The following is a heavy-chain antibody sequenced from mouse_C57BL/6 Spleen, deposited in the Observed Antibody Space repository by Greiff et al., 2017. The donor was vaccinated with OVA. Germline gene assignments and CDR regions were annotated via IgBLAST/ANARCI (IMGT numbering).Heavy chain of an antibody. CDR3: TRGAVVAPYFDY. CDR2: IDPETGGT. V-gene: IGHV1-15*01. CDR1: GYTFTDYE. J-gene: IGHJ2*01. D-gene: IGHD1-1*01. Sequence: QLQLKQSGAELVRPGASVTLSCKASGYTFTDYEMHWVKQTPVHGLEWIGAIDPETGGTAYNQKFKGKAILTADKSSSTAYMELRSLTSEDSAVYDCTRGAVVAPYFDYWGQGTTLTVSS.